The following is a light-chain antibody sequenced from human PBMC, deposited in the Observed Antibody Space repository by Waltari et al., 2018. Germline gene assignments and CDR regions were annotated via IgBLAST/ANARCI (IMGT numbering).Light chain of an antibody. CDR2: DVT. CDR3: SSYSSATTSYV. Sequence: QSALTQPASVSGSPGQPLTISCLGSPNDIAGYDYVSWYQHRPDSAPKLLIHDVTNRPSRVSDRFSGSKSGNTASLTISWLRPEDEADYYCSSYSSATTSYVFGTGTKVTVL. CDR1: PNDIAGYDY. V-gene: IGLV2-14*03. J-gene: IGLJ1*01.